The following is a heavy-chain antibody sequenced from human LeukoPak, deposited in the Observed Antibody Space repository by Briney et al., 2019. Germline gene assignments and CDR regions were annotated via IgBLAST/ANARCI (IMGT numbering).Heavy chain of an antibody. CDR2: IKQDGSEK. CDR3: ARDSLTYYYDSSGPTDY. J-gene: IGHJ4*02. D-gene: IGHD3-22*01. CDR1: GFTFSSYW. V-gene: IGHV3-7*01. Sequence: GGSLRLSCAASGFTFSSYWMSWVRQTPGKGLEWVANIKQDGSEKYYVDSVKGRFTISRDNAKNSLYLQMNSLRAEDTAVYYCARDSLTYYYDSSGPTDYWGQGTLVTVSS.